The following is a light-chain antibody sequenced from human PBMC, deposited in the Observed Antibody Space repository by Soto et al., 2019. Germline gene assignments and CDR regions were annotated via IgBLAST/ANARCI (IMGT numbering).Light chain of an antibody. CDR3: QAWDSSTPVV. V-gene: IGLV3-1*01. Sequence: SYELTQPPSVSVSPGQTASITCSGDKLGDKYACWYQQKPGQSPVLVIYQDSKRPSGIPERFSGSKSGNTATLTISGTQAMDEADYYCQAWDSSTPVVFGGGTQLNVL. J-gene: IGLJ2*01. CDR2: QDS. CDR1: KLGDKY.